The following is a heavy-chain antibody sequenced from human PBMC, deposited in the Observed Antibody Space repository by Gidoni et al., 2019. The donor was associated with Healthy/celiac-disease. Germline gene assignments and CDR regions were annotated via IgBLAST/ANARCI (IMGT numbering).Heavy chain of an antibody. V-gene: IGHV3-23*01. CDR3: AKNSLPADYFYYFDY. J-gene: IGHJ4*02. CDR1: GFTFRSYA. D-gene: IGHD4-17*01. CDR2: IVGSGGST. Sequence: EVQLLESGGGLVQPGGSLRLSCAASGFTFRSYAMSWVSQAPGKGLGLVSAIVGSGGSTNYADAVKGRFSISRNNSKNTMNLQMNSLRAEDTAVYYWAKNSLPADYFYYFDYWGQGTLVTVSS.